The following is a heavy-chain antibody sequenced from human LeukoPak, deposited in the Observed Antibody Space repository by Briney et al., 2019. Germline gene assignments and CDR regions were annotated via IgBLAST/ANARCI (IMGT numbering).Heavy chain of an antibody. CDR3: AKGRDVPIDY. V-gene: IGHV3-30*02. J-gene: IGHJ4*02. Sequence: GGSLRLSCAASGFTFDDYAMHWVRQAPGKGLEWVAFIQYDAINKYYADSVQGRFTISRDNSDNTLYLQMNSLRAEDTAVYYCAKGRDVPIDYWGQGTLVTVSS. CDR1: GFTFDDYA. CDR2: IQYDAINK.